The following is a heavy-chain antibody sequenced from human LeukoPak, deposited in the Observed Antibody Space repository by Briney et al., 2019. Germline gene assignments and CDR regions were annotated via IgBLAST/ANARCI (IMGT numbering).Heavy chain of an antibody. CDR3: AAPVWGSYPLPFDY. J-gene: IGHJ4*02. CDR2: FDPEDGET. D-gene: IGHD3-16*02. Sequence: ASVKISCKVSGYTLTELSMHWERQAPGKGLEWMGGFDPEDGETIYAQKFQGRVTMTEDTSTDTAYMELSSLRSEDTAVYYCAAPVWGSYPLPFDYWGQGTLVTVSS. V-gene: IGHV1-24*01. CDR1: GYTLTELS.